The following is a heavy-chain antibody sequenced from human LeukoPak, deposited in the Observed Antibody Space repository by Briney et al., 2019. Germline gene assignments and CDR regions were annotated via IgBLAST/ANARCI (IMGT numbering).Heavy chain of an antibody. J-gene: IGHJ3*02. CDR3: AKEGGGYTYGYNDALDI. V-gene: IGHV3-23*01. CDR1: GFTFSSYA. CDR2: ISGSGGST. Sequence: GGSLRLSCAASGFTFSSYAMSWVRQAPGKGLEWVSAISGSGGSTYYADSVKGRFTISRDISKNTVYLQMNRLTAEDSAVYYCAKEGGGYTYGYNDALDIWGQGTMVTVSS. D-gene: IGHD5-18*01.